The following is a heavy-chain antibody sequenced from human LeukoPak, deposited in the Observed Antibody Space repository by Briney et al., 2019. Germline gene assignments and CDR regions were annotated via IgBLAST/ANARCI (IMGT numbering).Heavy chain of an antibody. CDR1: GFTFDDYG. CDR2: IKSKTDGGTT. Sequence: PGGSLRLSCAASGFTFDDYGMSWVRQAPGKGLEWVGRIKSKTDGGTTDYAAPVKGRFTISRDDSKNTLYLQMNSLKTEDTAVYYCTTDGYYYGSGSYPYMDVWGKGTTVTISS. CDR3: TTDGYYYGSGSYPYMDV. V-gene: IGHV3-15*01. J-gene: IGHJ6*03. D-gene: IGHD3-10*01.